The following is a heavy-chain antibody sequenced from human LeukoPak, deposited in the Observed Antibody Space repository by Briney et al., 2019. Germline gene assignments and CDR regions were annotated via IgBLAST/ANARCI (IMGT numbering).Heavy chain of an antibody. V-gene: IGHV3-23*01. CDR1: GFTFSSYA. D-gene: IGHD2-21*01. J-gene: IGHJ6*02. CDR2: ISGSGDST. CDR3: AKQIAGPSDGMDV. Sequence: GGSLRLSCAASGFTFSSYAMSWVRQAPGKGLEWVSVISGSGDSTYYADSVKGRFTISRDNSKNTLYLQMNSLRAEGTAVYYCAKQIAGPSDGMDVWGQGTTVTVSS.